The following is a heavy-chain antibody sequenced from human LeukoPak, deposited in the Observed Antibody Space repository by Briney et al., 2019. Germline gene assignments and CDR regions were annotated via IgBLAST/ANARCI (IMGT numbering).Heavy chain of an antibody. CDR3: AREPVYYYGMDV. V-gene: IGHV1-69*13. Sequence: SVKVSCKASGGTFSSYAISWVRQAPGQGLEWMGGIIPIFGTANYAQKFQGRVTITADESTSTAYMELSSLRSEDTAGYYCAREPVYYYGMDVWGQGTTVTVSS. J-gene: IGHJ6*02. CDR2: IIPIFGTA. CDR1: GGTFSSYA.